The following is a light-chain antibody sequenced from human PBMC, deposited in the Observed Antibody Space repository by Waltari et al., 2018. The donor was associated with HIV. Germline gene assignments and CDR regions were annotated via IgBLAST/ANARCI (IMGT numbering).Light chain of an antibody. V-gene: IGKV3-20*01. CDR2: GAS. Sequence: EIVLTQSPGTLSLSPGERATLSCRASQRVNSSFLSWYQQKPGQAPRLLIYGASSRATGIPDRFSGGGSGTDFTRTISRLEPEDFAVYYCQQYGSSPLTFGGGAKVDIK. J-gene: IGKJ4*01. CDR3: QQYGSSPLT. CDR1: QRVNSSF.